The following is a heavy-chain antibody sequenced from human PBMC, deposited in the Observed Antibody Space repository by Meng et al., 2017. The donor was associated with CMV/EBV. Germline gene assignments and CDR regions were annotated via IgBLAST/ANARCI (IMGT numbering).Heavy chain of an antibody. J-gene: IGHJ4*02. V-gene: IGHV3-48*03. CDR1: GFTFSSYE. D-gene: IGHD1-14*01. Sequence: GGSLRLSCAASGFTFSSYEMNWVRQAPGKGLEWVSYISSSGSTIYYADSVKGRFTVSRYNAKNSLYLQMYRLGAEDTAVYSCARRNRIIPLHYWGQGTLVTVSS. CDR3: ARRNRIIPLHY. CDR2: ISSSGSTI.